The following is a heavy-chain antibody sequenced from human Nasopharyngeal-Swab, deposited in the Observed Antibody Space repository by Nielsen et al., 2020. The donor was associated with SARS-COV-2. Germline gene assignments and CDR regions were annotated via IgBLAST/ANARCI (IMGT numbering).Heavy chain of an antibody. CDR2: IYYSGST. D-gene: IGHD2-2*01. J-gene: IGHJ6*02. CDR3: ATPVEVVPAAMPDYYYGMDV. Sequence: SETLSLTCTVSGGSISSSSYYWVWIRQPPGKGLEWIGSIYYSGSTYYNPSLKSRVTISVDTSKNQFSLKLSSVTAADTAVYYCATPVEVVPAAMPDYYYGMDVWGQGTTVTVSS. CDR1: GGSISSSSYY. V-gene: IGHV4-39*01.